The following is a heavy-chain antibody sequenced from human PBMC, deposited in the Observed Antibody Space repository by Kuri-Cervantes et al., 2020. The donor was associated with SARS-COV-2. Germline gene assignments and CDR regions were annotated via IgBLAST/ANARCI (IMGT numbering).Heavy chain of an antibody. Sequence: GESLKISCEVSGFLFSASAFHWVRQASGKGLEWVGRVRGKANNYATAYAASVKGRFTISRDDSKTVAYLQMNSLKAEDTAVYYCTTLIDYWGQGALVTVSS. CDR1: GFLFSASA. J-gene: IGHJ4*02. V-gene: IGHV3-73*01. CDR3: TTLIDY. CDR2: VRGKANNYAT.